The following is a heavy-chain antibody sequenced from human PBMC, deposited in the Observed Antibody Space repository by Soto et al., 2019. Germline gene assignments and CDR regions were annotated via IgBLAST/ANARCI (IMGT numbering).Heavy chain of an antibody. Sequence: QLQLQESGPGLVKPSETLSLTCTVSGGSISSSSYYWGWIRQPPGKGLEWIGSIYYSGSTYYNPSLKSRVTISVDTSKNQFALKLSSVTAADTAVYYCASGGEGYCSSTSCRGYYGMDVWGQGTTVTVSS. D-gene: IGHD2-2*01. J-gene: IGHJ6*02. V-gene: IGHV4-39*01. CDR2: IYYSGST. CDR3: ASGGEGYCSSTSCRGYYGMDV. CDR1: GGSISSSSYY.